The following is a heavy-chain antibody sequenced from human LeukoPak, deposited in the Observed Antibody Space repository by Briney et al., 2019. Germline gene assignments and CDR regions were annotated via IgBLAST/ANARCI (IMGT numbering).Heavy chain of an antibody. CDR3: ARENNFGSGMDV. CDR2: IYSGGNT. CDR1: GFTFRTYA. D-gene: IGHD3-10*01. Sequence: GGSLRLSCAASGFTFRTYAMSWVRRAPGEGLQWVSVIYSGGNTYYADSVKGRFTISRDISKNTLYLQMNSLSAEDTAIYYCARENNFGSGMDVWGQGTTVTVSS. V-gene: IGHV3-23*03. J-gene: IGHJ6*02.